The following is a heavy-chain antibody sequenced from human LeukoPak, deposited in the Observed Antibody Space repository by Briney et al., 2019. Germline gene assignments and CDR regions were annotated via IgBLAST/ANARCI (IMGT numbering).Heavy chain of an antibody. V-gene: IGHV3-48*01. CDR1: GVTFSSYS. J-gene: IGHJ4*02. D-gene: IGHD4-17*01. CDR2: ISSSSSTI. CDR3: AKQRHDYGDYCFDY. Sequence: GGSLRLSCAASGVTFSSYSMNWVRQAPGKGLEGVSYISSSSSTIYYADSVKGRFTISRDNSKKTLYMEMNRLRAEDTAVYYCAKQRHDYGDYCFDYWGQGTLVTVSS.